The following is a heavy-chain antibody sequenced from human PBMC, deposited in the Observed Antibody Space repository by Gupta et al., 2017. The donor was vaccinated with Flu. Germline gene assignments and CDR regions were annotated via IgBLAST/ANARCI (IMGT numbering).Heavy chain of an antibody. V-gene: IGHV4/OR15-8*01. J-gene: IGHJ6*03. CDR3: ARESTITPVYYMDV. CDR2: ISNSGAA. D-gene: IGHD4-11*01. CDR1: GGSISSYTW. Sequence: QVQLQESGPGLVKPSGTLSLTCVVSGGSISSYTWWPWVRQPPGKGLEWIAEISNSGAATYNPSLKSRVTISLHTSRNQFSLRLTSVTAADTAVYYCARESTITPVYYMDVWGKGTTVTVSS.